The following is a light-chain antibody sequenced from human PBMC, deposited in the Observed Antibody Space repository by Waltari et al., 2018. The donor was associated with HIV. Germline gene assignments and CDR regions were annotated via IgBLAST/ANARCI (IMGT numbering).Light chain of an antibody. CDR2: AAS. CDR3: QQYDVYPLT. J-gene: IGKJ4*01. Sequence: DVQMTQSPSSVSASVGDTVTITCRASQGISGFLAWFQLKPGKAPKSLSYAASSSHSGVPSRFSGSGSGTDFSLTISSLQPEDFATYYCQQYDVYPLTFGGGTRVEIK. CDR1: QGISGF. V-gene: IGKV1-16*01.